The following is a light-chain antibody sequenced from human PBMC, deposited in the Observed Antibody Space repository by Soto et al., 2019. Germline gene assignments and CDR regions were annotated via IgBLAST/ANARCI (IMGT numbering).Light chain of an antibody. CDR2: EVS. V-gene: IGLV2-8*01. CDR1: SSDVGGYNY. J-gene: IGLJ2*01. Sequence: QSALTQPPSASVSPGQSVTISCTGTSSDVGGYNYVSWYQQHPGKAPKFMIYEVSKRPSGVPDRFSGSKSGNTASLTVSGLQAEDEADYYCSSYAGSNFVVFGGGTKLTVL. CDR3: SSYAGSNFVV.